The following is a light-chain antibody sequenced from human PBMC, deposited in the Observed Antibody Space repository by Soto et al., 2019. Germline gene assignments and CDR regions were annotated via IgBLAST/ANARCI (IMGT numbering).Light chain of an antibody. CDR3: QQYNNWPPYT. CDR2: GAS. J-gene: IGKJ2*01. Sequence: EIVMTQSPATLSVSPGERATLSCRASQSVSSNLAWYQQKPGQAPSLLIYGASTRATGIPARFSGSGSGTEFTLTIGTLQSGDFAVHYCQQYNNWPPYTFGQGTTLQIK. V-gene: IGKV3-15*01. CDR1: QSVSSN.